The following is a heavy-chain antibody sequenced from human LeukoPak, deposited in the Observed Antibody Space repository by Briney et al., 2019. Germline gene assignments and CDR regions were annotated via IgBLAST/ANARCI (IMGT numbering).Heavy chain of an antibody. V-gene: IGHV4-39*07. CDR3: ARGYYYDSSGYYLPYPTYFQH. D-gene: IGHD3-22*01. CDR2: IYYSGST. CDR1: GGSISSSSYY. J-gene: IGHJ1*01. Sequence: SETLSLTCTVSGGSISSSSYYWGWIRQPPETGLEWIGSIYYSGSTYYNPSLKSRVTISVDTSKNQFSLKLSSVTAADTAVYYCARGYYYDSSGYYLPYPTYFQHWGQGTLVTVSS.